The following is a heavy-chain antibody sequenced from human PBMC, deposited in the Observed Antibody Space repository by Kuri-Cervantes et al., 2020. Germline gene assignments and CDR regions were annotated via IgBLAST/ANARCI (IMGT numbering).Heavy chain of an antibody. J-gene: IGHJ4*02. V-gene: IGHV3-20*04. Sequence: GESLKISCAASGFTFDDYGMSWVRQAPGKGLEWVSGINWNGGSTGYADSVKGRFTISRDNSKNTLYLQMNSLRAEDTAVYYCARSMVGTQDYWGQGTLVTVSS. CDR2: INWNGGST. CDR1: GFTFDDYG. CDR3: ARSMVGTQDY. D-gene: IGHD1-26*01.